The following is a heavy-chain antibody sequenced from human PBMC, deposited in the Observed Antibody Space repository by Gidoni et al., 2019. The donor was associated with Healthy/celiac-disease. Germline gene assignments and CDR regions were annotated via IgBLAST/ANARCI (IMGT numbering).Heavy chain of an antibody. J-gene: IGHJ6*02. D-gene: IGHD4-17*01. CDR3: ARVCLVTTSIYYYYYGMDV. CDR1: GGTFSSYA. Sequence: QVQLVQSGAEVKKPGSSVKVSCKASGGTFSSYAISWVRQAPGQGLEWMGGIIPIFGTANYAQKFQGRVTITADESTSTAYMELSSLRSEDTAVYYCARVCLVTTSIYYYYYGMDVWGQGTTVTVSS. CDR2: IIPIFGTA. V-gene: IGHV1-69*01.